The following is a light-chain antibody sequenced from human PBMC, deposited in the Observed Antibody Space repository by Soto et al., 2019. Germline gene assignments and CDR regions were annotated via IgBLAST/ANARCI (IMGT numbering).Light chain of an antibody. CDR2: GAS. CDR3: QQYNNWWT. CDR1: QSVSSN. J-gene: IGKJ1*01. Sequence: EIVMTQSPATLSVSQGERATLSCRASQSVSSNLAWYQQKLGQAPRLLIYGASTRATGIPARFSGSGSGTEFTLTISSLQSADFAVYYCQQYNNWWTFGQGTKVEIK. V-gene: IGKV3-15*01.